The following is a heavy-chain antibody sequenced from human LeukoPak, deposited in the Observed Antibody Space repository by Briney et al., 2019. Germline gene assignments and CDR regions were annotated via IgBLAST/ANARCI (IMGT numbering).Heavy chain of an antibody. V-gene: IGHV4-59*08. D-gene: IGHD3-3*01. J-gene: IGHJ4*02. CDR3: ARVEWDPKGPTYYFDY. Sequence: PPETLSLTCTVSGGSISSYYWSWIRQPPGKGLEWIGYIYYSGSTNYNPSLKSRVTISVDTSKNQFSLKLSSVTAADTAVYYCARVEWDPKGPTYYFDYWGQGTLVTVSS. CDR1: GGSISSYY. CDR2: IYYSGST.